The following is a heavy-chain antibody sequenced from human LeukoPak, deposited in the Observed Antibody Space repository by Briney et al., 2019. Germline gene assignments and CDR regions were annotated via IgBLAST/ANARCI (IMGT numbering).Heavy chain of an antibody. CDR2: ISWNSVSI. V-gene: IGHV3-9*01. Sequence: LSGGSLRLSCAASGFTFDDYAMHWVRQAPGKGLEWVSGISWNSVSIGYADSVKGRFTISRDNAKNSLFLQMNSLRPEDTALYYCARGGYNYGSSYFDYWGQGTLVTVSS. CDR3: ARGGYNYGSSYFDY. D-gene: IGHD5-18*01. CDR1: GFTFDDYA. J-gene: IGHJ4*02.